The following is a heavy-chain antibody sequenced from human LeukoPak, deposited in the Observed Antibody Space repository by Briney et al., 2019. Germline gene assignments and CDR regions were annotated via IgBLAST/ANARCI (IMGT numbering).Heavy chain of an antibody. CDR1: GFTFGDYS. CDR2: IGDGGVDA. V-gene: IGHV3-23*01. J-gene: IGHJ3*02. D-gene: IGHD3-10*01. CDR3: AKDFVVRNGVFDAFDI. Sequence: GGSLRLSCAASGFTFGDYSMNWVRKTPGKGLEWVASIGDGGVDADYADSMKGRFTVSRDNSKNTLYLQMNSLRVEDTATYYCAKDFVVRNGVFDAFDIWGQGARVTVSS.